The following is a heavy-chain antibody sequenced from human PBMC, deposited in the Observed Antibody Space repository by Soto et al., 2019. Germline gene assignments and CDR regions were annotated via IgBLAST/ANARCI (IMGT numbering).Heavy chain of an antibody. CDR1: GGSISSGDYY. CDR3: ARVRGVCSGGSCHHYYYYYGMDV. J-gene: IGHJ6*02. Sequence: SETLSLTCTVSGGSISSGDYYWSWIRQPPGKGLEWIGYIYYSGSTYYNPSLKSRVTISVDTSKNQFSLKLSSVTAADTAVYYCARVRGVCSGGSCHHYYYYYGMDVWGQGTTVTVSS. D-gene: IGHD2-15*01. CDR2: IYYSGST. V-gene: IGHV4-30-4*01.